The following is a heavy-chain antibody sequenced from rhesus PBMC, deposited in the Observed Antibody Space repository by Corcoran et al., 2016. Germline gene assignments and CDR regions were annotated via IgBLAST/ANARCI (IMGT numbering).Heavy chain of an antibody. CDR2: IYGSGSST. J-gene: IGHJ4*01. CDR1: GGSISSSY. V-gene: IGHV4-169*02. Sequence: QLQLQESGPGLVKPSETLSVTCTVSGGSISSSYWSWIRQAPGKGLEWIGYIYGSGSSTNSNPSLKSRGTLSVDTSKNQLSLKLSSVTTADTAMYYCARDVSVAAKGDFDYWGQGVLVTVSS. D-gene: IGHD4-29*01. CDR3: ARDVSVAAKGDFDY.